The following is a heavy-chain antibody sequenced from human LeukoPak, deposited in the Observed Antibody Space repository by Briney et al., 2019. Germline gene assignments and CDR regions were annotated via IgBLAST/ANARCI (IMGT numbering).Heavy chain of an antibody. V-gene: IGHV3-23*01. CDR2: IYPNGGST. J-gene: IGHJ4*02. D-gene: IGHD6-19*01. Sequence: GGSLRLSCAASGFTFSTYFMTWVRQGPGKGLEWVSSIYPNGGSTFYADSVKGRFTISRDNSKNTLYLQMSSLRTEDTAIYYCTKDVVPDSGWDLDYWGQGTLVTVSS. CDR1: GFTFSTYF. CDR3: TKDVVPDSGWDLDY.